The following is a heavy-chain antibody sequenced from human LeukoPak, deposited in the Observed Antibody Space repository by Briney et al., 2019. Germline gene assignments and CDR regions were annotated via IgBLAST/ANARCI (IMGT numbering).Heavy chain of an antibody. J-gene: IGHJ4*02. CDR2: TTGSGAST. CDR3: TFDSRLDY. Sequence: GGSLRLSCAASGITFSSYAIHWVRQAPGKGLEWVSGTTGSGASTYYSDSVKGRFAISRDNSKNTLYLQMNSLRAEDTAVYYCTFDSRLDYWGQGTLVSVSS. CDR1: GITFSSYA. V-gene: IGHV3-23*01. D-gene: IGHD3-22*01.